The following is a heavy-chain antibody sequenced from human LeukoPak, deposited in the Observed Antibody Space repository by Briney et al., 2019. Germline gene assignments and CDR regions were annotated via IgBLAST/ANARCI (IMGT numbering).Heavy chain of an antibody. V-gene: IGHV1-2*02. J-gene: IGHJ5*02. CDR3: ARSAGQRSWFDP. CDR1: GHTFTRDY. Sequence: ASVKVSCKASGHTFTRDYIQWVRQAPGQGLEWMGWINPNSGGTYYTQKFQGRVTMTRDTSISTAYMELSGLISEDTTVHYCARSAGQRSWFDPWGQGTLVTVSS. CDR2: INPNSGGT. D-gene: IGHD2-2*01.